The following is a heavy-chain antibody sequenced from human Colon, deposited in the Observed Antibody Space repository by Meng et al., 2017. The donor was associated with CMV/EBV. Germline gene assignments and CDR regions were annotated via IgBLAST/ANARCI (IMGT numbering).Heavy chain of an antibody. D-gene: IGHD3-10*01. CDR3: VKDVPTFVFDY. V-gene: IGHV3-30*02. CDR1: GFTFHTYG. Sequence: GGSLRLSCAASGFTFHTYGMHWVRQAAGKGLEWVAYIRYDGSHKYYADSVNGRFSISRDNSNSTLYLQMHGLRPDDTGVYYCVKDVPTFVFDYWGQGTLVTVSS. J-gene: IGHJ4*02. CDR2: IRYDGSHK.